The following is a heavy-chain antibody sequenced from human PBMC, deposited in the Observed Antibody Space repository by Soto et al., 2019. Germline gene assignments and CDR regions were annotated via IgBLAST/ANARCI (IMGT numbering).Heavy chain of an antibody. CDR2: INTDGSDT. CDR1: GFNFSSEW. J-gene: IGHJ4*02. CDR3: VRDRPGSQEYFDY. V-gene: IGHV3-74*01. Sequence: GGSQRLSCAASGFNFSSEWMDWVRQAPGKGLVWVSRINTDGSDTRYADSVKGRFTISRDNAKNTVYLQMNSLGAEDTGVYYCVRDRPGSQEYFDYWGQGNMVTVSS. D-gene: IGHD3-10*01.